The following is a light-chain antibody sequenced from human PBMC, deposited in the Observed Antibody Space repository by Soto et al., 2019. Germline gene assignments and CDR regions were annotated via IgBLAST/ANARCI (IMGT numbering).Light chain of an antibody. CDR2: EVT. CDR3: SSYVRSSSSWV. V-gene: IGLV2-14*01. Sequence: QSVLTQPASVSGSPGQSITISCTGTSSDVGNYNYVSWYQLHPGKAPKLMIYEVTNRPSGVSDRFSGSKSGNTASLTVSGLQSEDEGDYYCSSYVRSSSSWVFGAGTKLTVL. J-gene: IGLJ3*02. CDR1: SSDVGNYNY.